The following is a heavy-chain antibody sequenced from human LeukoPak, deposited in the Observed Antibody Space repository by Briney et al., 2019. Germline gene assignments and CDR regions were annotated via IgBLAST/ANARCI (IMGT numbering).Heavy chain of an antibody. D-gene: IGHD3-22*01. CDR2: IWYDGSNK. J-gene: IGHJ4*02. Sequence: GGSLRLSCAASRFTFSSYGMHGVRQAPGKGLEWVAVIWYDGSNKYYADSVKGRFTISRDNSKNTLYLQMNTLRAEHSAVYYCAKVYDYYDSSVTHAFDSWDEGTLVTVSS. CDR3: AKVYDYYDSSVTHAFDS. CDR1: RFTFSSYG. V-gene: IGHV3-33*06.